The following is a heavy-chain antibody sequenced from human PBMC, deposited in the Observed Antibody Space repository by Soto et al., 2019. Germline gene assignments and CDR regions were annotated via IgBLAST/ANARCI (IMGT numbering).Heavy chain of an antibody. CDR3: ARRPMWQQQLVRDYGMDV. CDR2: VNPNNGET. CDR1: GYHFSGYY. D-gene: IGHD6-13*01. Sequence: ASVKVSCKASGYHFSGYYLHWVRQAPGQGPEWMGWVNPNNGETHYVQKFQGRVIMTGDTSITTGYMELTRLRSDDTAVYYCARRPMWQQQLVRDYGMDVWGQGTTVTVSS. J-gene: IGHJ6*02. V-gene: IGHV1-2*02.